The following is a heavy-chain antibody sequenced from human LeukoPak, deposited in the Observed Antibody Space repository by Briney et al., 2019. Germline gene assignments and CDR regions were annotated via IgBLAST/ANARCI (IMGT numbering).Heavy chain of an antibody. CDR2: IYSGGST. CDR3: ARDFLVSPSYYYYALDV. Sequence: GGSLRLSCAASGFTVSSNYMTWVRQAPGKGLEWVSVIYSGGSTYCADSVKGRFTISRDNSKNTLYLQMNSLRAEDTAVYYCARDFLVSPSYYYYALDVWGQGTTVTVSS. D-gene: IGHD3-3*01. V-gene: IGHV3-53*01. J-gene: IGHJ6*02. CDR1: GFTVSSNY.